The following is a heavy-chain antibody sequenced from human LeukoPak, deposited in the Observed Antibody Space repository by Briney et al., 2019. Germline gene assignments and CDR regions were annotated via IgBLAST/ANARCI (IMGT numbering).Heavy chain of an antibody. CDR3: AKVHGAKAYVGYYYYGMDV. CDR2: ISYDGSNK. D-gene: IGHD2-15*01. CDR1: GFTFSSYG. Sequence: GGSLSLSCAASGFTFSSYGMHWVRQAPGKGLEWVAVISYDGSNKYYADSVKGRFTISRDNSKNTLYLQMNSLRAEDTAVYYCAKVHGAKAYVGYYYYGMDVWGQGTTVTVSS. V-gene: IGHV3-30*18. J-gene: IGHJ6*02.